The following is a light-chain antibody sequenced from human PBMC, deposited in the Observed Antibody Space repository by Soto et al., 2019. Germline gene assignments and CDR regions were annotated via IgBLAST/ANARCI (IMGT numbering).Light chain of an antibody. CDR2: DAF. CDR1: HSVCSW. J-gene: IGKJ2*01. V-gene: IGKV3-11*01. Sequence: EVVLTQSPATLSLSPGERATLSCRASHSVCSWLAWYQQKPGQAPRLLIYDAFNRATGIPARFSSSGSGTDFTLIINRQEPEDFAVYYCHQRGDWPPSFGHGTKLEIK. CDR3: HQRGDWPPS.